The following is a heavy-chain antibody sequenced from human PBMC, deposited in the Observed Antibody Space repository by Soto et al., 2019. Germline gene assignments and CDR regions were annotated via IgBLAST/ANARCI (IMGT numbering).Heavy chain of an antibody. D-gene: IGHD3-9*01. CDR3: ARYDILTGYIVN. J-gene: IGHJ4*02. CDR2: IYYSGST. CDR1: RGTVCSYF. Sequence: LSLSCASCRGTVCSYFGSLTRQPPGKGLEWIGYIYYSGSTNYNPSLKSRVTISVDTSKNQFSLKLSSVTAADTAVYYCARYDILTGYIVNWGQGTLVTVSS. V-gene: IGHV4-59*08.